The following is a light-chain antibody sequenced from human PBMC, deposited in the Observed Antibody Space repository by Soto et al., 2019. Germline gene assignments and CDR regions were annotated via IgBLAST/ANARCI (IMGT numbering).Light chain of an antibody. CDR3: QQCANWPPKWT. Sequence: EVLVIQSPATLSVSPVVRATLSCRPSQTVRNNYLAWYQQKPGQAPRLLIYDASSRATGIPDRFSGSGSGTDFTLTISSLEPEDFAVYYCQQCANWPPKWTFGQGTKVDIK. J-gene: IGKJ1*01. CDR1: QTVRNNY. CDR2: DAS. V-gene: IGKV3D-20*02.